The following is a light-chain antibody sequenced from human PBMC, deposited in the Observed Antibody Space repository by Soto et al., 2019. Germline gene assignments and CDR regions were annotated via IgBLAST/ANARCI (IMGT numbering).Light chain of an antibody. CDR3: QQHSGWPFT. CDR1: QSVSSG. J-gene: IGKJ4*01. Sequence: EIVLIQSPATLSSSPGDRVTLSCRASQSVSSGLAWYQQNPGQAPRRLIFAASNRATGIPVRFSGSGSGTEFTLTISSLEPEDFTVYYCQQHSGWPFTFGGGTRVEIK. V-gene: IGKV3-11*01. CDR2: AAS.